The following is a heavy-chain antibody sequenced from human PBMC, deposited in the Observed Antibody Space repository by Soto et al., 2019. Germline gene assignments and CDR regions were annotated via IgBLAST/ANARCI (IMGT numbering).Heavy chain of an antibody. CDR1: GGTFSSYA. D-gene: IGHD6-6*01. Sequence: SVKVSCKAPGGTFSSYAISWVRQAPGQGLEWMGGIIPIFGTANYAQKFQGRVTITADESTSTAYRELSSLRSEDTAVYYCARDPSGSSSSIAYYYGMDVWGQGTTVTVSS. CDR2: IIPIFGTA. CDR3: ARDPSGSSSSIAYYYGMDV. J-gene: IGHJ6*02. V-gene: IGHV1-69*13.